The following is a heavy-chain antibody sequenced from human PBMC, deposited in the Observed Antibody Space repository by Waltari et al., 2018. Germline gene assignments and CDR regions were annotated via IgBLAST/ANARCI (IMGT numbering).Heavy chain of an antibody. CDR2: IPLGTNA. CDR3: ARHVSGPTRAAFDV. D-gene: IGHD6-19*01. CDR1: GFTVNSNY. Sequence: EVQLVESGGGLIPPGGSLRLSCVGSGFTVNSNYMSWVRQVPGKGLEWVSNIPLGTNAKYAESVRGRFTISRDNSKDTLYLQMNSLRVEDTAVYFCARHVSGPTRAAFDVWGQGTMVTVSP. J-gene: IGHJ3*01. V-gene: IGHV3-53*01.